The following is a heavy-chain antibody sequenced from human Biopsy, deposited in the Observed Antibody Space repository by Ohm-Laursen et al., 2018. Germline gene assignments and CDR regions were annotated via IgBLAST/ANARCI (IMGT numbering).Heavy chain of an antibody. D-gene: IGHD4-17*01. V-gene: IGHV3-23*01. J-gene: IGHJ4*02. CDR1: GFTFSSYA. CDR3: ALAAAQTVTHFDY. CDR2: ISGNSDII. Sequence: SLRLSCSASGFTFSSYAMTWFRQVPGKGLEWVSTISGNSDIIYDTDSVKGRFTISRDNSKNTLYLQMNSLRADDTAVYYCALAAAQTVTHFDYWGQGTLVTVSS.